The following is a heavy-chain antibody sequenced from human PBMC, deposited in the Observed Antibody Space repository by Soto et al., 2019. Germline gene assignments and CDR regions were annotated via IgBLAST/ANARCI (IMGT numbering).Heavy chain of an antibody. V-gene: IGHV3-23*01. D-gene: IGHD3-10*01. Sequence: GGSLRLSCAVSGITFNNYDMNWVRQAPGKGLEWVSGVNRDGGTFYADSVRGRFTISRDISSNMMYLQMNGLRAEDTALYFCATITWFEENRSWGQGTLVTVSS. CDR2: VNRDGGT. CDR1: GITFNNYD. J-gene: IGHJ5*02. CDR3: ATITWFEENRS.